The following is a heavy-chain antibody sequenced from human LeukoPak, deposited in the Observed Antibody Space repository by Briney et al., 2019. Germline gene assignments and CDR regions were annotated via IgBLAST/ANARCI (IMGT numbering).Heavy chain of an antibody. V-gene: IGHV4-39*07. CDR2: IYYSGST. CDR3: AILAYCSSSEDY. D-gene: IGHD6-6*01. Sequence: SETLSLPCTVSGGSINSNTYFWGWIRQPPGKGLEYIGSIYYSGSTYYNPSLTSRVTISLDKSKNQFSLKLSSVTAADTAVYYCAILAYCSSSEDYWGQGTLVIVSS. CDR1: GGSINSNTYF. J-gene: IGHJ4*02.